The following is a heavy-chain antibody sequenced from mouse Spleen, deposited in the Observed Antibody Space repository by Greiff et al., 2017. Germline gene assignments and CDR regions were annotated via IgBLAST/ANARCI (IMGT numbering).Heavy chain of an antibody. CDR3: ARQGTGWYFDV. CDR2: INPGSGGT. Sequence: QVQLKQSGAELVRPGTSVKVSCKASGYAFTNYLIEWVKQRPGQGLEWIGVINPGSGGTNYNEKFKGKATLTVDKSSSTAYMQLSSLTSEDSAVYYCARQGTGWYFDVWGAGTTVTVSS. CDR1: GYAFTNYL. J-gene: IGHJ1*01. V-gene: IGHV1-54*01. D-gene: IGHD2-14*01.